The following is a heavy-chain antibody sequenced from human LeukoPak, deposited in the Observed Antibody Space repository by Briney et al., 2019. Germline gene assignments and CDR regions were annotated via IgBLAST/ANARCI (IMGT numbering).Heavy chain of an antibody. CDR1: GFTFSSYS. Sequence: GGSLRLSCAASGFTFSSYSMNWVRQAPGKGLEWVSSIGSSSSSIYYADSVKGRFTISRDNPKNSLYLQLNSLRGEDTAVYYCARETMEAFDIWGQGTMITVSS. J-gene: IGHJ3*02. D-gene: IGHD3-10*01. V-gene: IGHV3-21*01. CDR3: ARETMEAFDI. CDR2: IGSSSSSI.